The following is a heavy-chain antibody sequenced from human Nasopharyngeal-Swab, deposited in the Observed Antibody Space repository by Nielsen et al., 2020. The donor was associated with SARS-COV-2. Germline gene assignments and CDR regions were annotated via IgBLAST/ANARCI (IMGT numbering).Heavy chain of an antibody. Sequence: GESLKISCAASGFTFSSYGMHWVRQAPGKGLEWVAVISYDGSNKYYADSVKGRFTISRDNSKNTLYLQMNSLRAEDTAVYYCAFADFDYWGQRTVATVSS. V-gene: IGHV3-30*03. CDR1: GFTFSSYG. D-gene: IGHD3-3*01. CDR3: AFADFDY. J-gene: IGHJ4*02. CDR2: ISYDGSNK.